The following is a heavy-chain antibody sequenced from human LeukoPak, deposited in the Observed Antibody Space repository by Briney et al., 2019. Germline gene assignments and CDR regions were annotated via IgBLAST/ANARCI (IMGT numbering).Heavy chain of an antibody. CDR1: GRSISSYY. Sequence: SEPLSLTCAVSGRSISSYYGTWIRQPPGKALEWIVYIYNSGSTNYNPSLRSRVTISGDASKNQFSLKLNSVTAADTAVYYCARRNILTEGEAFDIWGQGTLVTVSS. D-gene: IGHD3-9*01. CDR2: IYNSGST. J-gene: IGHJ3*02. V-gene: IGHV4-59*08. CDR3: ARRNILTEGEAFDI.